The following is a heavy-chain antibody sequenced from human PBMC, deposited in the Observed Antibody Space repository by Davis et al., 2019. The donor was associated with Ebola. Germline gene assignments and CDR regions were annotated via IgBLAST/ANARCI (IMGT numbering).Heavy chain of an antibody. Sequence: SGPTLVKPTETLTLTCTVSGFSLSNARMGVSWIRQPPGKALEWLALIDWNDHKYYNTSLKPRLTVSKDTSKNQVVLTMTNMDPVDTATYYCARTRDAYTYYYYYGMDVWGKGTTVTVSS. V-gene: IGHV2-70*01. CDR1: GFSLSNARMG. J-gene: IGHJ6*04. D-gene: IGHD5-24*01. CDR3: ARTRDAYTYYYYYGMDV. CDR2: IDWNDHK.